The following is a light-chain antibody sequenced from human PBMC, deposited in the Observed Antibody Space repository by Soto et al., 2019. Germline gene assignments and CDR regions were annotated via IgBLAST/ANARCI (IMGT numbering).Light chain of an antibody. J-gene: IGKJ4*01. V-gene: IGKV1-39*01. CDR3: QQSYTTPPT. Sequence: DIQMTQSPSSLSASVGDRVTITCRASQSIVTYLNWYQQISGNAPKLLIFGASHLQRGVPSRFSGSGSGINFTLTISSLQPEDFATYYCQQSYTTPPTFGEGTKVEIK. CDR1: QSIVTY. CDR2: GAS.